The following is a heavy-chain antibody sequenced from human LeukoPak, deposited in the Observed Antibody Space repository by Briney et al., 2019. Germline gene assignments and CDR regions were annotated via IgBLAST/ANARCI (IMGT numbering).Heavy chain of an antibody. D-gene: IGHD3-22*01. V-gene: IGHV4-59*01. Sequence: SEILSLTCTVSGGSISSYYWSWIRQHPGKGLEWIGYIYYSGSTNYNPSLKSRVTISVDTSKNQFSLKLSSVTAADTAVYYCARSYDSSGYFVSPYYFDYWGQGTLVTVSS. CDR2: IYYSGST. J-gene: IGHJ4*02. CDR3: ARSYDSSGYFVSPYYFDY. CDR1: GGSISSYY.